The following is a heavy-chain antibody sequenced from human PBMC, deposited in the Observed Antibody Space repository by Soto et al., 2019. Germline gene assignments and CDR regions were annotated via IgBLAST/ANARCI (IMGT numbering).Heavy chain of an antibody. CDR2: ISSSGSTI. D-gene: IGHD3-22*01. Sequence: VQLVESGGGLVQSGGSLRLSCAASGFTFSSYEMNWVRQAPGKGLEWVSYISSSGSTIYYADSVKGRFTISRDNAKNSLYLQMNSLRAEDTAVYYCAREDSSGYLNAFDIWGQGTMVTVSS. J-gene: IGHJ3*02. CDR3: AREDSSGYLNAFDI. V-gene: IGHV3-48*03. CDR1: GFTFSSYE.